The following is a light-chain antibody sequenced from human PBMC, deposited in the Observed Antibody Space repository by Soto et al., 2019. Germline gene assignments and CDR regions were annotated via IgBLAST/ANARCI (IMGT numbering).Light chain of an antibody. CDR3: GSYTTSNTVV. V-gene: IGLV2-14*01. CDR1: SSDVGGYNY. Sequence: LTQPASVSGSPGQSITISCTGTSSDVGGYNYVSWYQQHPGKAPKLMIYDVSNRPSGVSNRFSGSKSGNTASLTISGLQTEDEADHYCGSYTTSNTVVFGGGTQLTVL. J-gene: IGLJ2*01. CDR2: DVS.